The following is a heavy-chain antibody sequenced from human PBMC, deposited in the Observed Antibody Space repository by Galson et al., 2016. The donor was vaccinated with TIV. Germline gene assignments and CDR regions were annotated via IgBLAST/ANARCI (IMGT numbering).Heavy chain of an antibody. J-gene: IGHJ3*02. CDR3: ARFCSGASCSSVNGFAI. Sequence: SVKVSCKASGYTFTKYALHWLRQAPGQRLEWMGWVSGGSGNTKYSQKFQGKVSLTRDSSANTAYMALSSLRSEDTAVYYCARFCSGASCSSVNGFAIWGQGTKVVVSS. V-gene: IGHV1-3*01. CDR1: GYTFTKYA. D-gene: IGHD3-3*01. CDR2: VSGGSGNT.